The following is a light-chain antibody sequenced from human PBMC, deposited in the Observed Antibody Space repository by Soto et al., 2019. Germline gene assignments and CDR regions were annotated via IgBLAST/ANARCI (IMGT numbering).Light chain of an antibody. Sequence: EIVMTQSPATLSVSPGERATLSCRASQSVSSNLAWYQQKPGQAPRLLIYGASSRASGIPDRFSGSGSGTDFTLTISRLEPEDFAVYYCQQCDTSRTWTFGQGTKV. CDR2: GAS. CDR3: QQCDTSRTWT. V-gene: IGKV3-20*01. J-gene: IGKJ1*01. CDR1: QSVSSN.